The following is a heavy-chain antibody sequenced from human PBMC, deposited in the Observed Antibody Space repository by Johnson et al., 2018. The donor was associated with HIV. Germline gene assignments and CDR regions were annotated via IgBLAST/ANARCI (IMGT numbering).Heavy chain of an antibody. CDR3: AKDKSWIDHAFDI. CDR1: GFTFSSYD. Sequence: QVQLVESGGGVVQPGRSLRLSCEASGFTFSSYDMHWVRQAPGKGLEWVAVISYDGSNKYYADSVKGRFTISRDNAKNSLNLQMNSLRAEDTALYYCAKDKSWIDHAFDIWGQGTMVTVSS. CDR2: ISYDGSNK. V-gene: IGHV3-30*18. J-gene: IGHJ3*02. D-gene: IGHD2-2*03.